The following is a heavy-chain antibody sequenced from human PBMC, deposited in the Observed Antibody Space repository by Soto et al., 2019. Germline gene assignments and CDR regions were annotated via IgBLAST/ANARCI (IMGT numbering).Heavy chain of an antibody. J-gene: IGHJ4*02. CDR1: GVTFSSYW. CDR3: ARQRSASSGWVDY. Sequence: PGGSLRLSCAASGVTFSSYWMHWVRQAPGKGLVWVSRINGDGSSTGYAQKFQGRVTMTRDTSTSTVYMELSSLRSEDTAVYYCARQRSASSGWVDYWGQGTLVTVSS. CDR2: INGDGSST. D-gene: IGHD6-19*01. V-gene: IGHV3-74*01.